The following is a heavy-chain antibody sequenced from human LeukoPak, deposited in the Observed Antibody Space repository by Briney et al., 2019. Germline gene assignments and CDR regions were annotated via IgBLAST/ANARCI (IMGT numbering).Heavy chain of an antibody. J-gene: IGHJ3*02. CDR2: IISVVSST. Sequence: VGAPRLSSAASGVTFSIYLMRWGRQGLGKGVGWVLRIISVVSSTSYAHSVNRRFTTSRDNAKNTLYLQMNSLRAEDTAVYYCARAGVWFGEPPDAFDIWGQGTMVTVSS. D-gene: IGHD3-10*01. CDR3: ARAGVWFGEPPDAFDI. V-gene: IGHV3-74*01. CDR1: GVTFSIYL.